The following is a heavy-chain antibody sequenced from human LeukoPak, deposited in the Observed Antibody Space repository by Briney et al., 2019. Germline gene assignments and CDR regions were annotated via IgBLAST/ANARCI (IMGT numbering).Heavy chain of an antibody. CDR3: ARDIGSSWYGYYYYGMDV. D-gene: IGHD6-13*01. Sequence: SETLSLTCAVYGGSFSGYYWSWIRQPPGKGLEWIGEISHSGSTKYNPSLKSRVTISVDTSKNHFSLKLSSVTAADTAVYYCARDIGSSWYGYYYYGMDVWGQGTTVTVSS. J-gene: IGHJ6*02. CDR1: GGSFSGYY. V-gene: IGHV4-34*01. CDR2: ISHSGST.